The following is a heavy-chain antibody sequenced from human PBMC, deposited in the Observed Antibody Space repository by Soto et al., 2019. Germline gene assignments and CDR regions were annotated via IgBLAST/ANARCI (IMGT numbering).Heavy chain of an antibody. CDR1: GYTFTSYN. D-gene: IGHD3-16*01. V-gene: IGHV1-46*01. Sequence: QVQLVQSGAEVKKPGASVKVSCKAFGYTFTSYNMHWVRQAPGQGLEWMGIINPSGGSTNYAQKFQGRVTMTRDTSTSTVYMELSSLRYEDTAVYYCARVRMLTATDYWGQGTLVTVSS. CDR2: INPSGGST. CDR3: ARVRMLTATDY. J-gene: IGHJ4*02.